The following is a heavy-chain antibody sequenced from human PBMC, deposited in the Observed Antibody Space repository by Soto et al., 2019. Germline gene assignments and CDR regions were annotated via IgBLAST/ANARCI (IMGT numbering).Heavy chain of an antibody. D-gene: IGHD7-27*01. V-gene: IGHV3-30-3*01. Sequence: QVQLVESGGGVVQPGRSLRLSCAASGFTFSDYAMHWVRQAPGKGLDWVAVISYDVSTKYYADSVKGRFSISRDNSKNTLYLQMNRLRAEDTAIYYCARDLSPGWGCHYWGQGTLVTVSS. CDR1: GFTFSDYA. CDR3: ARDLSPGWGCHY. J-gene: IGHJ4*02. CDR2: ISYDVSTK.